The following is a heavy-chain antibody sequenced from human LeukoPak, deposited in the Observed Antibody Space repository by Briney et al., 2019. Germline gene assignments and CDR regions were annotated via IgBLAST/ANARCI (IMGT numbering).Heavy chain of an antibody. J-gene: IGHJ4*02. CDR3: ARRYMVRGAFYYFDY. D-gene: IGHD3-10*01. Sequence: SETLSLTCTVSGYSISSGYYWGWIRQPPGKGLEWIGSIYYSGSTYYNPSLKSRVTISVDTSKNQFSLKLSSVTAADTAVYYCARRYMVRGAFYYFDYWGQGTLVTVSS. V-gene: IGHV4-38-2*02. CDR1: GYSISSGYY. CDR2: IYYSGST.